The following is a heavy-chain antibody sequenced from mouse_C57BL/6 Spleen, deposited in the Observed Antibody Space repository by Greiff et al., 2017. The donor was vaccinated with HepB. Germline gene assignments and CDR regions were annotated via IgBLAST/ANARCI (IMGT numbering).Heavy chain of an antibody. D-gene: IGHD2-4*01. J-gene: IGHJ3*01. CDR2: INPNNGGT. V-gene: IGHV1-18*01. Sequence: EVQLQQSGPELVKPGASVKIPCKASGYTFTDYNMDWVKQSHGKSLEWIGDINPNNGGTIYNQKFKGKATLTVDKSSSTAYMELRSLTSADTAVYYCARRGFYYDYDDWFAYWGQGTLVTVSA. CDR3: ARRGFYYDYDDWFAY. CDR1: GYTFTDYN.